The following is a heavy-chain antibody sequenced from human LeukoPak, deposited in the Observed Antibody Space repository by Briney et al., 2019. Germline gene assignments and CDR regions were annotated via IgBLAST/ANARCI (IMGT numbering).Heavy chain of an antibody. CDR2: ISGSGGST. Sequence: GGSLRLSCAASGFTFSSYAMSWVRQAPGKGLEWVSAISGSGGSTYYADSVKGRFTISRDNSKNTLYLQMNSLRAEDTAVYYCAKMDSDILTGYRYYYYYYGMDVWGKGTTVTVSS. J-gene: IGHJ6*04. CDR3: AKMDSDILTGYRYYYYYYGMDV. D-gene: IGHD3-9*01. V-gene: IGHV3-23*01. CDR1: GFTFSSYA.